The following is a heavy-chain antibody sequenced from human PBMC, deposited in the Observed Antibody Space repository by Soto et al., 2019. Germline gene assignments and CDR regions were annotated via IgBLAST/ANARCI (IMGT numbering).Heavy chain of an antibody. Sequence: SETLSLTCAVYGGSFSGYYWTWIRQPPGKGLEWIGEINHSGNTNYNPSLESRVTILVDTSKNQFSLKLTSMTAADTAVYYCARNMEPNGPLDFWGRGTLVTGSS. D-gene: IGHD1-26*01. V-gene: IGHV4-34*01. CDR2: INHSGNT. CDR1: GGSFSGYY. J-gene: IGHJ4*02. CDR3: ARNMEPNGPLDF.